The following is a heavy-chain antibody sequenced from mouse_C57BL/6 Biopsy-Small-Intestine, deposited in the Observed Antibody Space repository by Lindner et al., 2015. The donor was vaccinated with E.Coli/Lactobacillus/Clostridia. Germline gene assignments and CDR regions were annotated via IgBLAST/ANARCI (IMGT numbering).Heavy chain of an antibody. CDR3: ARSSNYPYWYFDV. D-gene: IGHD2-5*01. Sequence: VQLQESGAELVKPGASVKMSCKTSGYTFTSYWITWVKQRPGQGLEWIGDIYPSSGSTNSNEKFKSKATLTVDTSSNTAYMQLSSLTSEDSAVYYCARSSNYPYWYFDVWGTGTTVTVSS. V-gene: IGHV1-55*01. J-gene: IGHJ1*03. CDR1: GYTFTSYW. CDR2: IYPSSGST.